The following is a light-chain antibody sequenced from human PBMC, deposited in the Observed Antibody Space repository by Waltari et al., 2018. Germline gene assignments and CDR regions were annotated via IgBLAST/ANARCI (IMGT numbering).Light chain of an antibody. CDR2: GAS. Sequence: DIVMTQSPDSLPVSLGERATFNCKYRQSVSYSSDNKNCLAWYQQKPGQPPRLLIYGASTRESGVPDRFSGSGSGTDFSLTISSLQAEDVAVYYCHQYCSMPYTFGQGTKLEIK. V-gene: IGKV4-1*01. CDR3: HQYCSMPYT. CDR1: QSVSYSSDNKNC. J-gene: IGKJ2*01.